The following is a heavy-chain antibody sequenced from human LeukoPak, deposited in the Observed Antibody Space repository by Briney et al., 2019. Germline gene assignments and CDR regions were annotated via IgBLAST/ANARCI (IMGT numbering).Heavy chain of an antibody. CDR1: GGSISSYF. J-gene: IGHJ4*02. CDR3: ARHRDYGSGSPDFDD. D-gene: IGHD3-10*01. V-gene: IGHV4-59*08. Sequence: PSETLSLTCTVSGGSISSYFWSWIRQPPGKGLEWIGDIYYSGSTNYNPSLKSRVTISVDTSKNQFSLKLSSVTAADTAVYYCARHRDYGSGSPDFDDWGQGTLVTVSS. CDR2: IYYSGST.